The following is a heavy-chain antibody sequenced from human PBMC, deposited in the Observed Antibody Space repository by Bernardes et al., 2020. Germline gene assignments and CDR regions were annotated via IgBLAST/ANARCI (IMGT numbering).Heavy chain of an antibody. Sequence: SVPTLVKPTQTLTLTCTFSGFSLNTVGMCVSWLRQPPGKALEWLGRIDWDDGKYYTTSLKTRLTISKDTSKSQVTLTMTDLDPLDTATYYCARTESAVNTFFDYLGQGTLVTVSS. CDR1: GFSLNTVGMC. J-gene: IGHJ4*02. CDR2: IDWDDGK. D-gene: IGHD4-17*01. V-gene: IGHV2-70*11. CDR3: ARTESAVNTFFDY.